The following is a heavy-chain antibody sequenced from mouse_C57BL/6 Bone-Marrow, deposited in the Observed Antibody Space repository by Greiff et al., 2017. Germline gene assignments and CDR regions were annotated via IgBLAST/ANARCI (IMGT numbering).Heavy chain of an antibody. CDR3: ARDGYYGGAMDY. J-gene: IGHJ4*01. CDR2: IDPEAGET. Sequence: VQLQQSGAELVKPGASVKLSCTASGFNIKDYYMHWVKQRTEQGLEWIGRIDPEAGETKYAPKFKGKATITADKSSNTAYLQLSRLTSEDTAVDYGARDGYYGGAMDYWGQGTSVTVSS. V-gene: IGHV14-2*01. D-gene: IGHD2-3*01. CDR1: GFNIKDYY.